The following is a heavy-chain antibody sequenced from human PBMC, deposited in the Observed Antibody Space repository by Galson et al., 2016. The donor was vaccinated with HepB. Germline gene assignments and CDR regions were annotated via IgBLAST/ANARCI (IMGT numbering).Heavy chain of an antibody. CDR2: IQPDGAT. J-gene: IGHJ6*03. CDR1: GFSVATY. V-gene: IGHV3-53*01. CDR3: ASPTAFFSSSYMDV. D-gene: IGHD3-3*02. Sequence: SLRLSCAVSGFSVATYMSWVRQAPGKELECVSVIQPDGATHYTDSVKGRFTISRDNSRNTLFLQMNSLSAEDTALYYCASPTAFFSSSYMDVWGKGTTVTVSS.